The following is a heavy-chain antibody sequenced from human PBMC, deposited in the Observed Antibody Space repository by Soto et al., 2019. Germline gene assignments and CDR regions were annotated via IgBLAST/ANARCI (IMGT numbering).Heavy chain of an antibody. Sequence: GSGPTLAHPTRTLTLPCTFFGFLLSPSGMHVSWIRRPPGTALEWLARIDWDEDKFYSTDLTTRLTNTKDTSKNQVVLTMTNMERVDTATYYCARIWPLSYGMDVRRPGTTGTGSS. CDR3: ARIWPLSYGMDV. V-gene: IGHV2-70*04. J-gene: IGHJ6*02. CDR2: IDWDEDK. CDR1: GFLLSPSGMH. D-gene: IGHD3-16*02.